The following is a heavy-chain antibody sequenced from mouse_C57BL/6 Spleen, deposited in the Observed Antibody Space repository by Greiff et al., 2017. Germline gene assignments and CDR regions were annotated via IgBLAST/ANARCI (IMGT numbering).Heavy chain of an antibody. J-gene: IGHJ1*03. D-gene: IGHD1-1*01. CDR2: IHPSDSDT. CDR3: AMSSSYEYFHV. CDR1: GYTFTSYW. V-gene: IGHV1-74*01. Sequence: VQLQQPGAELVKPGASVKVSCKASGYTFTSYWMHWVKQRPGQGLEWIGRIHPSDSDTNYNQKFKGKATLTVDKSSSTAYMQLRSLTSEDSAVYYCAMSSSYEYFHVRGTGTTVTAFS.